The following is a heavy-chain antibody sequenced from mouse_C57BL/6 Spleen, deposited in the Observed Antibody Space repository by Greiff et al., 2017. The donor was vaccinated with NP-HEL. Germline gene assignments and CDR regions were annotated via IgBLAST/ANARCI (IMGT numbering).Heavy chain of an antibody. Sequence: DVQLQESGPELVKPGASVKISCKASGYSFTGYYMNWVKQSPEKSLEWIGEINPSTGGTTYNQKFKAKATLTVDKSSSTAYMQLKSLTSEDSAVYYCARTYGSSLDYWGQGTTLTVSS. J-gene: IGHJ2*01. CDR3: ARTYGSSLDY. V-gene: IGHV1-42*01. CDR2: INPSTGGT. D-gene: IGHD1-1*01. CDR1: GYSFTGYY.